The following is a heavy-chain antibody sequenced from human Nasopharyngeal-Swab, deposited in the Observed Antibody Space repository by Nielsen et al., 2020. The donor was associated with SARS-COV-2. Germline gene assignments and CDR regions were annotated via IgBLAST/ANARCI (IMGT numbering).Heavy chain of an antibody. J-gene: IGHJ5*02. V-gene: IGHV1-69*13. CDR3: ATGPVVAATSWFDP. D-gene: IGHD2-15*01. CDR1: GGTFSSYA. CDR2: IIPIFGTA. Sequence: SVKVSCKASGGTFSSYAISWVRQAPGQGLEWMGGIIPIFGTANYAQKFQGRVTITADESTSTAYMELSSLRSEDTAVYYCATGPVVAATSWFDPWGQGTLVTVSS.